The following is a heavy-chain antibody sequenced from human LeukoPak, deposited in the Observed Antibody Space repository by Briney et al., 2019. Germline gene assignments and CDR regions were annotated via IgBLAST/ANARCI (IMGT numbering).Heavy chain of an antibody. CDR3: ARSPRPLWFGEFRATDNYYMDV. V-gene: IGHV1-2*02. Sequence: ASVKVSCKASGYTFTGYYMHWVRQAPGQGLEWMGWINPNSGGTNYAQKFQGRVTMTRDTSISTAYMELSRLRSDDTAVYYCARSPRPLWFGEFRATDNYYMDVWGKGTTVTISS. J-gene: IGHJ6*03. CDR2: INPNSGGT. CDR1: GYTFTGYY. D-gene: IGHD3-10*01.